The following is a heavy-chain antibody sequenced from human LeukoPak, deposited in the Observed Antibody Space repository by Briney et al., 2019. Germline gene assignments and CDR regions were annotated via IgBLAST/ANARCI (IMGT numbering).Heavy chain of an antibody. J-gene: IGHJ5*01. D-gene: IGHD2-21*02. CDR3: ARARCGGDCYLGKLHWFDS. CDR2: IYSSGST. CDR1: GGSISSYY. V-gene: IGHV4-59*01. Sequence: SETLSLTCTVSGGSISSYYWSWIRQPPGKGLEWIGYIYSSGSTNYHPSLKSRVTISVDTSKNQFSLKLSSVTAADTAVYYCARARCGGDCYLGKLHWFDSWGQGTLVTVSS.